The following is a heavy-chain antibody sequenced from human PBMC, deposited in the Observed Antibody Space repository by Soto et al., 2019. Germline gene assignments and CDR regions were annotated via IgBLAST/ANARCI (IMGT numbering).Heavy chain of an antibody. CDR2: IYNDGTYS. D-gene: IGHD3-10*01. J-gene: IGHJ4*02. V-gene: IGHV3-74*01. CDR1: GFIFKMYW. Sequence: GGSLRLSCAASGFIFKMYWMHWVRQSPGKGLVWISRIYNDGTYSDYADSVRGRFTISRDNVNDTLYLQTNNLRAEDSGLYYCTRGPRPISTGTGAYWGQGTQVTSPQ. CDR3: TRGPRPISTGTGAY.